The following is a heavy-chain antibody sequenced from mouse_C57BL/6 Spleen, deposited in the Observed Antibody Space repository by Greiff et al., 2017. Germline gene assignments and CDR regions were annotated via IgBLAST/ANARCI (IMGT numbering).Heavy chain of an antibody. Sequence: VHVKQPGAELVKPGASVKVSCKASGYTFTSYWMHWVKQRPGQGLEWIGRIHPSDSDTNYNQKFKGKATLTVDKSSSTAYMQLSSLTSEDSAVYFCAKGYGSSYGAWFAYWGQGTLVTVSA. V-gene: IGHV1-74*01. D-gene: IGHD1-1*01. CDR3: AKGYGSSYGAWFAY. CDR1: GYTFTSYW. J-gene: IGHJ3*01. CDR2: IHPSDSDT.